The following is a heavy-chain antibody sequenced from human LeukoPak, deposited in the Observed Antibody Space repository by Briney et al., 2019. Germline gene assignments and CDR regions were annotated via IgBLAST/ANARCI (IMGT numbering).Heavy chain of an antibody. CDR1: GYTFTSYD. V-gene: IGHV1-46*03. Sequence: ASVKVSCKASGYTFTSYDINWVRQAPGQGLEWMGIINPSGGSTSYAQKFQGRVTMTRDTSTSTVYMELGSLRSEDTAVYYCARETIVVVVAATSGWFDPWGQGTLVTVSS. D-gene: IGHD2-15*01. CDR2: INPSGGST. J-gene: IGHJ5*02. CDR3: ARETIVVVVAATSGWFDP.